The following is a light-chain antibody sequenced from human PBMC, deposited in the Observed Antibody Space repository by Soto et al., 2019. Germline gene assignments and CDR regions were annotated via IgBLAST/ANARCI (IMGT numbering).Light chain of an antibody. V-gene: IGKV3-15*01. Sequence: EIVMTQSPATLSVSPGERATLSCRASQSISSNLAWYQQKPGQPTSLLIYGASTRATAFPARFSGSGSGTEFTLTISSLQSEDFALYYCQQYNQWPITFGQGTKVEVK. CDR3: QQYNQWPIT. CDR2: GAS. CDR1: QSISSN. J-gene: IGKJ1*01.